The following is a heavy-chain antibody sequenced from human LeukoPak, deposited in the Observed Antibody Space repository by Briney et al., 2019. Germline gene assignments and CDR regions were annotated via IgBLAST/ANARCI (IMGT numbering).Heavy chain of an antibody. Sequence: GASVKVSCKVSGYTLTELSMHWVRQAPGKGLEWMGGFDPEDGETIYAQKFQDRVTMTEDTSTDTAYMELSSLRSEDTAVYYCATYDSYYAVLDYWGEGTLVTVSS. CDR2: FDPEDGET. CDR3: ATYDSYYAVLDY. CDR1: GYTLTELS. J-gene: IGHJ4*02. V-gene: IGHV1-24*01. D-gene: IGHD1-26*01.